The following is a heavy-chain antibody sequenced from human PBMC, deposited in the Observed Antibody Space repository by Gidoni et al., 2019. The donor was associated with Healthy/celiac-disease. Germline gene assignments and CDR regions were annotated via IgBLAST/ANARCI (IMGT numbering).Heavy chain of an antibody. CDR1: GGSISSGGYY. V-gene: IGHV4-31*03. CDR3: ARMSKLRLGELPINWFDP. Sequence: PGLVKPSQTLSLTCTVSGGSISSGGYYWSWIRQHPGKGLKWIGYIYYSGSTYYNPSLKSRVTISVDTSKNQFSLKLSSVTAADTAVHYCARMSKLRLGELPINWFDPWGQGTLVTVSS. D-gene: IGHD3-16*01. J-gene: IGHJ5*02. CDR2: IYYSGST.